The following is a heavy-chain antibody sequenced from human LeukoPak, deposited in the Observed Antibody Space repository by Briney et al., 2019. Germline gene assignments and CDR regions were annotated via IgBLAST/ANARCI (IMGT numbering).Heavy chain of an antibody. Sequence: GGSLRLSCAASGFTFSSYAMSWVRQAPGKGREWVSAISGSGGSTYYADSVKGRFTISRDNSKNTLYLQMNSLRAEDTAVYYCAKVTKVVVAATPIDYWGQGTLVTVSS. D-gene: IGHD2-15*01. CDR2: ISGSGGST. V-gene: IGHV3-23*01. CDR1: GFTFSSYA. CDR3: AKVTKVVVAATPIDY. J-gene: IGHJ4*02.